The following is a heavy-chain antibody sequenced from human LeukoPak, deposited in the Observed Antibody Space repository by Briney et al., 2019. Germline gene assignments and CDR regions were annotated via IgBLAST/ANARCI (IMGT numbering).Heavy chain of an antibody. CDR3: ARDRGYYYDSSGRVVPGYFDY. D-gene: IGHD3-22*01. V-gene: IGHV1-18*01. J-gene: IGHJ4*02. Sequence: ASVKVSCKASGYTFTSYGISWVRQAPGQGLEWMGWISAYNGNTNYAQKLQGRVTMTTDTSTSTAYMELRSLRSDDTAVYYCARDRGYYYDSSGRVVPGYFDYWGQGTLVTVSS. CDR2: ISAYNGNT. CDR1: GYTFTSYG.